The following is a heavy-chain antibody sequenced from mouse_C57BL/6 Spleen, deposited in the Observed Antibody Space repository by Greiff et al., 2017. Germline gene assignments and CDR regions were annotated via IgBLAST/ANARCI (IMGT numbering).Heavy chain of an antibody. Sequence: VQLKESGGDLVKPGGSLKLSCAASGFTFSSYGMSWVRQTPDKRLEWVATISSGGSYTYYPDSVKGRFTISRDNAKNTLYLQMSSLKSEDTAMYYCAREDYGNFHFDYWGQGTTLTVSS. CDR2: ISSGGSYT. CDR1: GFTFSSYG. V-gene: IGHV5-6*01. D-gene: IGHD2-1*01. CDR3: AREDYGNFHFDY. J-gene: IGHJ2*01.